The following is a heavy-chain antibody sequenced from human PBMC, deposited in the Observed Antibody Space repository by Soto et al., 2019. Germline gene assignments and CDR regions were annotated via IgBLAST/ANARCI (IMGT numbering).Heavy chain of an antibody. CDR1: GGSISSYY. CDR3: ARGYCSGGSCHFAY. J-gene: IGHJ4*02. V-gene: IGHV4-59*01. Sequence: PSETLSLTCTFSGGSISSYYWSWIRQPPGKGLEWIGYIYYSGSTNYNPSLKSRVTISVDTSKNQFSLKLSSVTAADTAVYYCARGYCSGGSCHFAYWGQGTLVTVSS. CDR2: IYYSGST. D-gene: IGHD2-15*01.